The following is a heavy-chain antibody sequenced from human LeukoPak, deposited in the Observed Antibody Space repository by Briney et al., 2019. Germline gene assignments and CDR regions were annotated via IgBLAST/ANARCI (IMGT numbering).Heavy chain of an antibody. CDR2: INPSGGST. CDR3: ARVTNCGGDCG. D-gene: IGHD2-21*02. J-gene: IGHJ4*02. V-gene: IGHV1-46*01. Sequence: ASVKVSCKASGYTFTSYYMHWVRQAPGQGLEWMGIINPSGGSTSYAQKFQGRVTMTRDTSTSTVYMELSSLRSGDTAVYYCARVTNCGGDCGWGQGTLVTVSS. CDR1: GYTFTSYY.